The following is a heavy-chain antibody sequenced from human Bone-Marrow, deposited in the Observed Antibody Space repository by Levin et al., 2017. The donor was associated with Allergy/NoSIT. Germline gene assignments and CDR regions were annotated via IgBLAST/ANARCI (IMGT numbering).Heavy chain of an antibody. V-gene: IGHV4-34*01. CDR3: ARAFPGIVVGPAAMGTGGNWFDP. J-gene: IGHJ5*02. CDR2: INHSGST. CDR1: GGSFSGYY. D-gene: IGHD2-2*01. Sequence: SETLSLTCAVYGGSFSGYYWSWIRQPPGKGLEWIGEINHSGSTNYNPSLKSRVTISVDTSKNQFSLKLSSVTAADTAVYYCARAFPGIVVGPAAMGTGGNWFDPWGQGTLVTVSS.